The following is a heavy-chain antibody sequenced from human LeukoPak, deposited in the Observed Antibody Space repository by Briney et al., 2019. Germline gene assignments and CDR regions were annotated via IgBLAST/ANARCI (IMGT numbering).Heavy chain of an antibody. CDR3: AAVSGYSGYDPYYFDY. D-gene: IGHD5-12*01. V-gene: IGHV4-34*01. CDR1: GGSFSGYY. Sequence: SETLSLTCAVYGGSFSGYYWSWIRQPPGKGPEGIGEIKHSGSTNYNPPLKSRVTISVDTSKNQFSLKLSSVTAADTAVYYCAAVSGYSGYDPYYFDYWGQGTLVTVSS. CDR2: IKHSGST. J-gene: IGHJ4*02.